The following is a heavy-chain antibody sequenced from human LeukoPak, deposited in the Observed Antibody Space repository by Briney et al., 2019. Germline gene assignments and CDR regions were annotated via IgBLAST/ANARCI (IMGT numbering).Heavy chain of an antibody. J-gene: IGHJ4*02. CDR2: IYSGGST. CDR1: GFTVSSNY. CDR3: ARVKSLGVYYYDSSGYYGNDY. D-gene: IGHD3-22*01. Sequence: GGSLRLSCAASGFTVSSNYMSWVRQAPGKGLEWVSVIYSGGSTYYADSVKGRFTIPRHNSKNTLYLQMSSLRAEDTAVYYCARVKSLGVYYYDSSGYYGNDYWGQGTLVTVSS. V-gene: IGHV3-53*04.